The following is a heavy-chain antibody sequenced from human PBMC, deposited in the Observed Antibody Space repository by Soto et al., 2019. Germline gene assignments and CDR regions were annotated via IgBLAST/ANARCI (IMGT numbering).Heavy chain of an antibody. Sequence: SVKVSCKASGGTFSSYAISWVRRAPGQGLEWMGGIIPIFGTANYAQKFQGRVTITADKSTSTAYMELSSLRSEDTAVYYCAARGFKGSYYSGMDVWGQGTTVTVSS. CDR1: GGTFSSYA. CDR2: IIPIFGTA. V-gene: IGHV1-69*06. J-gene: IGHJ6*02. D-gene: IGHD2-15*01. CDR3: AARGFKGSYYSGMDV.